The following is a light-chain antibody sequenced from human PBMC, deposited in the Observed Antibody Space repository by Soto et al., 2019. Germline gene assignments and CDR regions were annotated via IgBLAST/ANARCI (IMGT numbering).Light chain of an antibody. V-gene: IGKV1-39*01. CDR1: QSISSY. CDR2: AAS. Sequence: DLQITQSPSSLSASVGDRVTITCRASQSISSYVNWYQQKPGKAPKLLIYAASSLQSGVPSMFSGRGSGTDFTLTISSLQPEDFATYYCQQSYSFGQGTKVDIK. J-gene: IGKJ1*01. CDR3: QQSYS.